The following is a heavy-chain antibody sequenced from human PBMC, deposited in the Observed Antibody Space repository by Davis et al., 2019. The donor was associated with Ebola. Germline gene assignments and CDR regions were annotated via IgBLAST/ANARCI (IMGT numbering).Heavy chain of an antibody. Sequence: ASVKVSCKASGYTFTSYGISWVRQAPGQGLEWMGWITAHNGNTKYAQKVQGRVTMTTDTSTSTAYLDLRSLRSDDTAVYYCARDGSDFWSGYPQEEGIHDAFDIWGQGTMVTVSS. CDR3: ARDGSDFWSGYPQEEGIHDAFDI. V-gene: IGHV1-18*01. CDR1: GYTFTSYG. J-gene: IGHJ3*02. CDR2: ITAHNGNT. D-gene: IGHD3-3*01.